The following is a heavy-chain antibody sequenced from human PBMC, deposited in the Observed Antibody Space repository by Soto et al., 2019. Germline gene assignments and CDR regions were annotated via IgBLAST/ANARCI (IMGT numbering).Heavy chain of an antibody. D-gene: IGHD2-15*01. CDR2: ISSSSSYI. CDR1: GFTFSSYS. V-gene: IGHV3-21*01. J-gene: IGHJ3*02. CDR3: ARDPRGGGSFRDAFDI. Sequence: GGSLRLSCAASGFTFSSYSMNWVRQAPGKGLEWVSSISSSSSYIYYADSVKGRFTISRDNAKNSLYLQMNSLRAEDTAVYYCARDPRGGGSFRDAFDIWVQGTMVTVSS.